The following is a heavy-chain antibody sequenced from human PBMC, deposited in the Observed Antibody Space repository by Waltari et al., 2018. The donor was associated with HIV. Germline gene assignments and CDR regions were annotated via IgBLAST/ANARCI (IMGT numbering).Heavy chain of an antibody. CDR1: GFTFRDHY. J-gene: IGHJ4*02. Sequence: VALVESGGGCVTPGVSLRLSCAPSGFTFRDHYIPWMRQAPGKGPEWVSYISSSGSTIYYADSVKGRFAISRDNAKNSLYLQMNSLRADDTAVYYCARVRSGYYDYWGQGTPVTVSS. CDR3: ARVRSGYYDY. CDR2: ISSSGSTI. V-gene: IGHV3-11*01. D-gene: IGHD3-22*01.